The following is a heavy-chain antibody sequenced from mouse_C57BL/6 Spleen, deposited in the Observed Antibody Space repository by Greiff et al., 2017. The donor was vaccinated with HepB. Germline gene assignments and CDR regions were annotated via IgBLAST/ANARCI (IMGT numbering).Heavy chain of an antibody. J-gene: IGHJ2*01. Sequence: QVQLKQPGTELVKPGASVKLSCKASGYTFTSYWMHWVKQRPGQGLEWIGNINPSNGGTNYNEKFKSKATLTVDKSSSTAYMQLSSLTSEDSAVYYCARGGYYYGTLFDYWGQGTTLTVSS. CDR3: ARGGYYYGTLFDY. CDR2: INPSNGGT. CDR1: GYTFTSYW. D-gene: IGHD1-1*01. V-gene: IGHV1-53*01.